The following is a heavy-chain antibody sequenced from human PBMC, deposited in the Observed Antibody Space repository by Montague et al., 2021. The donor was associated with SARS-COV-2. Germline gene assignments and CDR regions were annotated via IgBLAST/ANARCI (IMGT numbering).Heavy chain of an antibody. J-gene: IGHJ4*02. CDR3: ARVGGNGDRFFDY. D-gene: IGHD1-1*01. CDR1: GDSISSGTHY. Sequence: TLSLTCAVSGDSISSGTHYWSWIRQSAGKGLEWIGRIYTSGGTNYNPSLKSRVTISVDTSNNQFSLNLSSVTATDTAVYYCARVGGNGDRFFDYWGQGSLVTVSS. CDR2: IYTSGGT. V-gene: IGHV4-61*02.